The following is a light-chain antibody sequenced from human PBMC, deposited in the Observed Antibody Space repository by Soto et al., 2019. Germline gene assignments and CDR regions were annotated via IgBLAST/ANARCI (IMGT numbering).Light chain of an antibody. V-gene: IGKV1-5*03. J-gene: IGKJ1*01. Sequence: DIQMTQSPSTLSASVGDSVTITCRASQSISNRLAWYQQKPGKAPKVLIYKASSLESGVPSRFSGSGSGTDFTLTISSLEPEDFAVYYCQQRSNWPPWTFGQGTKVDIK. CDR3: QQRSNWPPWT. CDR2: KAS. CDR1: QSISNR.